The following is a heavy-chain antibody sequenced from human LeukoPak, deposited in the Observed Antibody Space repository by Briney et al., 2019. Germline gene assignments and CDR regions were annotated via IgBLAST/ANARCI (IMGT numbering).Heavy chain of an antibody. CDR3: ARDTRATMVRGVIIPNCFDY. J-gene: IGHJ4*02. V-gene: IGHV4-4*07. D-gene: IGHD3-10*01. Sequence: PSETLSLTCTVSGGSISRYYWSWIRQPAGKGLEWIGRIYTSGSTNYNPSLKSRVTMSVDTSKNQFSLKLSSVTAADTAVYYCARDTRATMVRGVIIPNCFDYWGQGTLVTVSS. CDR2: IYTSGST. CDR1: GGSISRYY.